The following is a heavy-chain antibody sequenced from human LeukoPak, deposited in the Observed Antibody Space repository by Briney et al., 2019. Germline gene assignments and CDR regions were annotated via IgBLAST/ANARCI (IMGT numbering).Heavy chain of an antibody. CDR3: ARGPRDPTEYCSRGACAPTYEV. D-gene: IGHD2-15*01. Sequence: GGSLRPSCAVSGFTFSDYEMNWVRQAPGKGLEWVSYISSSGRKIYYADSVKGRFTISRDNAKNSLYLQMNSLRADDTAVYYCARGPRDPTEYCSRGACAPTYEVWGQGAPVTVSS. J-gene: IGHJ4*02. CDR1: GFTFSDYE. V-gene: IGHV3-48*03. CDR2: ISSSGRKI.